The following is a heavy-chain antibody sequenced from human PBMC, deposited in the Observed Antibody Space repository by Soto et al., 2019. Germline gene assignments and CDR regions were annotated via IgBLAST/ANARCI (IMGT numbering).Heavy chain of an antibody. V-gene: IGHV1-18*01. CDR3: AGGRGNDGRDG. Sequence: QVQLVQSGAEVKKPGASVKVSCKASGYTFTSYGISWVRQAPGQGLEWMGWISAHNGNPDYAQKDRGRVTMTTDTCPGTAYRGLRSLRSDDTAVYYCAGGRGNDGRDGWGKGTTVTVSP. J-gene: IGHJ6*04. D-gene: IGHD1-1*01. CDR2: ISAHNGNP. CDR1: GYTFTSYG.